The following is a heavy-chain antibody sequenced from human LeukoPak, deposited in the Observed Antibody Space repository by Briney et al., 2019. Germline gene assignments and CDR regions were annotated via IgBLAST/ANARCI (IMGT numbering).Heavy chain of an antibody. CDR1: GFTFSTYG. CDR2: IWYDASNK. V-gene: IGHV3-33*01. J-gene: IGHJ6*02. Sequence: GGSLRLSCAASGFTFSTYGMHWVRQAPGKGLEWVAIIWYDASNKYYADSVKGRFTISRDNSKNSLYLQMDSLRAEDTAVYYCSRGPPRSMDVWGQGTTVTVSS. CDR3: SRGPPRSMDV.